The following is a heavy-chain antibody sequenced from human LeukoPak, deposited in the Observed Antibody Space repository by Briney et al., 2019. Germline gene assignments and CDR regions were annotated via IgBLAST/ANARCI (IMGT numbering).Heavy chain of an antibody. CDR2: IYYSGST. CDR3: ARDSLSPFDY. J-gene: IGHJ4*02. Sequence: SETLSLTCLVSGGSINTNYWSWVRQPPGKGLEWVGYIYYSGSTNYNPSLKGRVTMSVDKSKSQFSLRLTSVTAADTAVYYCARDSLSPFDYWGQGTLVTVSS. V-gene: IGHV4-59*12. CDR1: GGSINTNY.